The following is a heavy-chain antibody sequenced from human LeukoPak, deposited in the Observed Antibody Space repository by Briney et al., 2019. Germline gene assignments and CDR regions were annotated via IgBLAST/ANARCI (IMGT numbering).Heavy chain of an antibody. CDR1: GFPFNTYS. D-gene: IGHD6-19*01. Sequence: GGSLRLSCAASGFPFNTYSMNWVRQAPGKGLEWVASITGRSDYIFYVDSVKGRFTISRDNSENTLYLQVNSPRAEDTAVYYCARVSVPHSNGWYGGHYFDYWGQGTLVTVSS. CDR3: ARVSVPHSNGWYGGHYFDY. V-gene: IGHV3-21*01. CDR2: ITGRSDYI. J-gene: IGHJ4*02.